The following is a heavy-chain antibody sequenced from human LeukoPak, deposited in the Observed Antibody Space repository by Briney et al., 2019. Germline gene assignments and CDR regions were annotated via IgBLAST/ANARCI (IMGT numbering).Heavy chain of an antibody. V-gene: IGHV3-21*01. CDR3: ARDPPAPRQWLSSGYYFDY. CDR2: ISSSSSYI. CDR1: GFTFSRYG. J-gene: IGHJ4*02. D-gene: IGHD6-19*01. Sequence: GGSLRLSCAPSGFTFSRYGMNWVCQAPGKGLEWVSSISSSSSYIYYADSVKGRFTISRDNAKNSLYLQMNSLRAEDTAVYYCARDPPAPRQWLSSGYYFDYWGQGTLVTVSS.